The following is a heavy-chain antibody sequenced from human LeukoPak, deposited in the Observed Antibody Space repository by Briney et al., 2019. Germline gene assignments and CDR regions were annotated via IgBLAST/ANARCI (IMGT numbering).Heavy chain of an antibody. CDR1: GFTFSGYW. V-gene: IGHV3-74*01. CDR3: ARRGSGGTLDY. J-gene: IGHJ4*02. CDR2: INNDGGNT. Sequence: GGSLRLSCAASGFTFSGYWMLWVRQAPGKGLVWVSRINNDGGNTIYADSVKGRFTISRDNAKSTVYLQMNSLRGEDTAVYYCARRGSGGTLDYWGQGTLVTVSS. D-gene: IGHD1-7*01.